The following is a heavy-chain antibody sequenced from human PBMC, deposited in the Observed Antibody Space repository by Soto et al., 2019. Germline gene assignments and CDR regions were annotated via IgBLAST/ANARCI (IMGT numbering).Heavy chain of an antibody. CDR2: ISYDGSNK. CDR3: ANPISGSYYLESAFDI. D-gene: IGHD1-26*01. V-gene: IGHV3-30*18. CDR1: GFTFSSYG. Sequence: QVQLVESGGGVVQPGRSLRLSCAASGFTFSSYGMHWVRQAPGKGLEWVAVISYDGSNKYYADSVKGRFTISRDNSKNTLYLQMYSLRAEDTAVYYCANPISGSYYLESAFDIWGQGTMVTVSS. J-gene: IGHJ3*02.